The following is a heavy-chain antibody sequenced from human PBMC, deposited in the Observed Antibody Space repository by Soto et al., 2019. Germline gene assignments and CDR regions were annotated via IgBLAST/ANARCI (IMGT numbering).Heavy chain of an antibody. D-gene: IGHD4-4*01. CDR3: ARDTTVTRRIYYGMDV. V-gene: IGHV1-69*13. CDR1: GGTFSSYA. CDR2: IIPIFGTA. J-gene: IGHJ6*02. Sequence: SVKVSCKASGGTFSSYAISWVRQAPGQGLEWMGGIIPIFGTANYAQKFQGRVTITADESTSTAYMELSSLRSEDTAVYYCARDTTVTRRIYYGMDVWGQGTTVTV.